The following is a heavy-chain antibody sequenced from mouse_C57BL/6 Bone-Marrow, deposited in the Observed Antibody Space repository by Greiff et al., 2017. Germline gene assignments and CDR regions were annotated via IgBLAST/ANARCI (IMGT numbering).Heavy chain of an antibody. D-gene: IGHD1-1*01. CDR3: TTGYYYGSSFRWYVDV. CDR1: GFNIKDYY. J-gene: IGHJ1*03. V-gene: IGHV14-1*01. Sequence: EVQLQQSGAELVRPGASVKLSCTASGFNIKDYYMHWVKQRPEQGLEWIGRIDPEDGATEYAPKFQGKATMTAEPSSKTAYLQRSSLTSEDTAVYYCTTGYYYGSSFRWYVDVWGTGTTGTVSS. CDR2: IDPEDGAT.